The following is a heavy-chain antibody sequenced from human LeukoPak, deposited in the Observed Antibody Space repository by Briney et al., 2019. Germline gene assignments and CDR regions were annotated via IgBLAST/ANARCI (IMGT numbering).Heavy chain of an antibody. Sequence: KPSETLSLTCTVSGGSISSYYWSWIRQPPGKGLEWIGYIYYSGSTYYNPSLKSRVTISVDTSKNQFSLKLSSATAADTAVYYCARRITVADGFDYWGQGTLVTVSS. V-gene: IGHV4-59*04. CDR1: GGSISSYY. D-gene: IGHD6-19*01. CDR3: ARRITVADGFDY. CDR2: IYYSGST. J-gene: IGHJ4*02.